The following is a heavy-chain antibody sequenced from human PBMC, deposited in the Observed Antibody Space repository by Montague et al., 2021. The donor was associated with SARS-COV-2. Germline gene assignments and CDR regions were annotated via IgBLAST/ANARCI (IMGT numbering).Heavy chain of an antibody. CDR1: GFSLSSTGVG. Sequence: PALVKPTQTLTLTCAFSGFSLSSTGVGVGWLRQPPGKSLEWLTLIYWDDDKRYNPSLSSRPAITKDTSKNQAVLTLSNLNAADTATYYCAHTNATGAWPIDYWGQGTLVTVSS. J-gene: IGHJ4*02. V-gene: IGHV2-5*02. CDR2: IYWDDDK. CDR3: AHTNATGAWPIDY. D-gene: IGHD1-14*01.